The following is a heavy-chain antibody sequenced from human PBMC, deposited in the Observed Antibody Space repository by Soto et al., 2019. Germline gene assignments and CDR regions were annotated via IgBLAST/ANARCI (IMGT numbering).Heavy chain of an antibody. V-gene: IGHV4-31*03. CDR2: VEYSGGT. CDR1: GDSSNSGGYN. Sequence: TLSLTCIVSGDSSNSGGYNWSWIRQPPGKGLEWIGDVEYSGGTYYSPSLNSRVTISVDTSKRQFSLRLSSVTAADTDVYYCARAPRAMRVPWGFDHWGKGTLVTVSS. CDR3: ARAPRAMRVPWGFDH. J-gene: IGHJ4*02. D-gene: IGHD3-22*01.